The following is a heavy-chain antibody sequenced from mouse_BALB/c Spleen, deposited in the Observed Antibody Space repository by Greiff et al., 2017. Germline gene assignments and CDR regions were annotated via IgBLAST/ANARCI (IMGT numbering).Heavy chain of an antibody. J-gene: IGHJ4*01. Sequence: QVQLQQSGAELARPGASVKMSCKASGYTFTSYTMPWVKQRPGQGLEWIGYINPSSGYTNYNQKFKDKATLTADKSSSTAYMQLSSLTSEDSAVYYCARHGSSPYAMDYWGQGTSVTVSS. CDR2: INPSSGYT. D-gene: IGHD1-1*01. CDR1: GYTFTSYT. V-gene: IGHV1-4*01. CDR3: ARHGSSPYAMDY.